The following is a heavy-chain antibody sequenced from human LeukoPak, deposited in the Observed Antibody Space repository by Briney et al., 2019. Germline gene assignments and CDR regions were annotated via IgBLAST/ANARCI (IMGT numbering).Heavy chain of an antibody. CDR3: ASAVTTGAFDY. CDR1: GFTFSSYA. D-gene: IGHD4-17*01. Sequence: GRSLRLSCAASGFTFSSYAMHWVRQAPGKGLEWVAVISYDGSNKYYADSVKGRFTISRDNSKNTLYLQMNSLRAADTAVYYCASAVTTGAFDYWGQGTLVTVSS. J-gene: IGHJ4*02. CDR2: ISYDGSNK. V-gene: IGHV3-30*04.